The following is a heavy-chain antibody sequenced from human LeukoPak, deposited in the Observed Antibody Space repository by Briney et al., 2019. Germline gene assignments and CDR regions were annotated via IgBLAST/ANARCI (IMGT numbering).Heavy chain of an antibody. D-gene: IGHD1-26*01. Sequence: PSETLSLTCAVSGFFISSGYYWGWIRQPPGKGLEWIWSIHHSGSTYYNSSLESRATISVDRSKNQFSLKLSSVTAADTAVYYCARVGVGVTKSFDYWGQGTLVTVSS. CDR2: IHHSGST. V-gene: IGHV4-38-2*01. CDR1: GFFISSGYY. CDR3: ARVGVGVTKSFDY. J-gene: IGHJ4*02.